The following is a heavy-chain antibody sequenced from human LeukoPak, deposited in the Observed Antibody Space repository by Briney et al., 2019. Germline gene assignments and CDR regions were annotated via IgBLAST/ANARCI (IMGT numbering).Heavy chain of an antibody. CDR1: GFTVSSNY. V-gene: IGHV3-53*01. J-gene: IGHJ6*03. CDR2: IYSDGST. CDR3: ARGSLHSYYMDV. Sequence: PGGSLRLSCAASGFTVSSNYMNLVRQAPGKGLEWVSVIYSDGSTNYAASVKGQFTISRDNSKNTLYLQMNSLSAEDTAVYYCARGSLHSYYMDVWGKGTTVTVSS.